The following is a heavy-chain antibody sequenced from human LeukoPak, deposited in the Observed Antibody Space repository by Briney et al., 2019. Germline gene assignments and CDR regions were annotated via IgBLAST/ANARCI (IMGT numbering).Heavy chain of an antibody. D-gene: IGHD2-15*01. CDR2: ISYDGSNK. CDR3: ARVQGPAAYRGGGSCYLDY. Sequence: PGRSLSLSCAASGFTFSRYGMHWVRQTPGKGLEWVAVISYDGSNKYYADSVKGRFTISRDNSKNTLYLQMNSLRAEDTAVYYCARVQGPAAYRGGGSCYLDYWGQGTLVTVSS. J-gene: IGHJ4*02. V-gene: IGHV3-30*19. CDR1: GFTFSRYG.